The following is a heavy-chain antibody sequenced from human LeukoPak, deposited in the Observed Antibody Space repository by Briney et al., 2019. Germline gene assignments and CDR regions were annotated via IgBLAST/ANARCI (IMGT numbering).Heavy chain of an antibody. CDR3: ARDSGYSYGLGYWFDP. CDR1: GGTFSSYA. V-gene: IGHV1-69*06. CDR2: IIPIFGTA. Sequence: GSSVKVSCKASGGTFSSYAISWVRQAPGQGVEWMGGIIPIFGTANYAQKFQGRVTITSDKSTSTAYMELSSLRSEDTAVYYCARDSGYSYGLGYWFDPWGQGTLVTVSS. D-gene: IGHD5-18*01. J-gene: IGHJ5*02.